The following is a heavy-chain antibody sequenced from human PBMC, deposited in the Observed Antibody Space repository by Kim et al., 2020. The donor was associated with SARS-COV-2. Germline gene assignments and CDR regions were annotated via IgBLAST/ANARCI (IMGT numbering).Heavy chain of an antibody. J-gene: IGHJ6*02. Sequence: GGSLRLSCAASGFTFSSYGMHWVRQAPGKGLEWVAVISYDGSNKYYADSVKGRFTISRDNSKNTLYLQMNSLRAEDTAVYYCAKDLGRFLEWLLASYGMDVWGQGTTVTVSS. CDR1: GFTFSSYG. CDR2: ISYDGSNK. D-gene: IGHD3-3*01. CDR3: AKDLGRFLEWLLASYGMDV. V-gene: IGHV3-30*18.